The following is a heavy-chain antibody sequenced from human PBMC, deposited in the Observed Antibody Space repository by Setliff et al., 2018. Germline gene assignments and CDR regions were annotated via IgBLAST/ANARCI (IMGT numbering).Heavy chain of an antibody. Sequence: GASVKVSCKTSGYSFINYGLSWMRQAPGQGLEGVGWISGYNGNTDYAQNLQGRVTMTIDTSTSTAYMELRSLRSGDTAVYYCARVPRLEWLLPTFDSWGQGTLVTVSS. V-gene: IGHV1-18*01. J-gene: IGHJ4*02. CDR1: GYSFINYG. CDR2: ISGYNGNT. CDR3: ARVPRLEWLLPTFDS. D-gene: IGHD3-3*01.